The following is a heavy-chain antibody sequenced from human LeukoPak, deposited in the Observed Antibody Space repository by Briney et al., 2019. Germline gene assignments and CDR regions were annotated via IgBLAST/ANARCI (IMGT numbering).Heavy chain of an antibody. CDR3: ARGRSSSWYVRYYYYGMDV. D-gene: IGHD6-13*01. V-gene: IGHV4-34*01. J-gene: IGHJ6*02. CDR2: INHSGST. CDR1: GGSFSGYY. Sequence: PSETLSLTCAVYGGSFSGYYWSWIRQPPGKGLEWIGEINHSGSTNYNPSLKSRVTISVDTSKNQFSLKLSSVTAADTAVYYCARGRSSSWYVRYYYYGMDVWGQGTTVTVSS.